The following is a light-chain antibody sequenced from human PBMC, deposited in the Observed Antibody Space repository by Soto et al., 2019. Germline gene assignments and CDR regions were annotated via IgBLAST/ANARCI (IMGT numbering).Light chain of an antibody. J-gene: IGKJ1*01. CDR2: GAS. CDR1: QSVSSSY. CDR3: QQYGSSPQT. Sequence: EIVLPQSPGTLSLSPGERATLSCMASQSVSSSYLAWYQQEPGQAPRLLIYGASSRATGIPDRFSGSGSGTDFTLTISRLEPEDFAVYYCQQYGSSPQTFGQGTKVDIK. V-gene: IGKV3-20*01.